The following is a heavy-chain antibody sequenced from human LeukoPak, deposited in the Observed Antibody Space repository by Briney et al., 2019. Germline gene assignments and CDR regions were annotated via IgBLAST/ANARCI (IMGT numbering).Heavy chain of an antibody. V-gene: IGHV1-18*01. CDR3: ARDLGEGAKRDLDF. CDR2: INTYNGNT. CDR1: VYKFSDYG. D-gene: IGHD1-26*01. Sequence: ASVKVSCKTSVYKFSDYGISWVRQAPGQGLQWMGWINTYNGNTEYAQSLQGRATLTIDTATATAYLEVGSLISDDTAVYYCARDLGEGAKRDLDFWGQGTLVTVSS. J-gene: IGHJ4*02.